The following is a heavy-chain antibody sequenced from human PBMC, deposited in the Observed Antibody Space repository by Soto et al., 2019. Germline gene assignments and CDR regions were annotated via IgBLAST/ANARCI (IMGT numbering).Heavy chain of an antibody. CDR3: ARVGRGYDILTGYYLDLFDY. D-gene: IGHD3-9*01. CDR2: ISAYNGNT. CDR1: GYAFTTYS. V-gene: IGHV1-18*04. Sequence: ASVTVSCKASGYAFTTYSITWVRQAPGQGLEWMGWISAYNGNTNYAQKFQGRVTMTTDTSTSTAYMELRSLRSDDTAVYCCARVGRGYDILTGYYLDLFDYWGQGTLVSVSS. J-gene: IGHJ4*02.